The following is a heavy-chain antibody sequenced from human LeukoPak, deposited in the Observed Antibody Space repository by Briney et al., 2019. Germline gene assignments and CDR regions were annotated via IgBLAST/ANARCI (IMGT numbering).Heavy chain of an antibody. CDR3: ERGLYYFDY. J-gene: IGHJ4*02. CDR2: INHSGST. CDR1: GGSFSGYY. V-gene: IGHV4-34*01. Sequence: PSETLSLTCAVYGGSFSGYYWSWIRQPPGKGLEWIGEINHSGSTNYNPSLKSRVTISVDTSKNQFSLMLSSVTAADTAVYYCERGLYYFDYWGQGTLVTVSS.